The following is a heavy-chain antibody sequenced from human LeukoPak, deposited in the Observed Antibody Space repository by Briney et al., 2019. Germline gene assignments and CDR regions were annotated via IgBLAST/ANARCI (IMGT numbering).Heavy chain of an antibody. CDR3: ARESGGSRPLDH. V-gene: IGHV4-4*07. CDR2: MYTSGSTDYTSGST. Sequence: SETLSLTCTVSGDSISNNYWTWIRQPAGRGLEWIGRMYTSGSTDYTSGSTDYEPSLKSRVTMSVDTSKNQLSLKVTSVTAADTDVYYCARESGGSRPLDHWGQGTPVTVSS. D-gene: IGHD3-16*01. J-gene: IGHJ4*02. CDR1: GDSISNNY.